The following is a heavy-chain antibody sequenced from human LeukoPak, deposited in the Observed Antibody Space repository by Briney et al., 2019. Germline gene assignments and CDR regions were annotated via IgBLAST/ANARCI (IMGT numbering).Heavy chain of an antibody. CDR3: AKCRGSSWSDYFDY. J-gene: IGHJ4*02. D-gene: IGHD6-13*01. CDR2: ISDSGGST. Sequence: GGSLRLSCTASGFIFGDYGLSWVRQAPGKGLEWVSAISDSGGSTYYADSVKGRFTISRDNSRNTLYLQMNTLRAEDTAVYYCAKCRGSSWSDYFDYWGQGTLVTVSS. V-gene: IGHV3-23*01. CDR1: GFIFGDYG.